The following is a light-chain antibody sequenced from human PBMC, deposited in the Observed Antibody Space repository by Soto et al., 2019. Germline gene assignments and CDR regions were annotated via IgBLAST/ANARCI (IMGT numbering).Light chain of an antibody. Sequence: EIVLTQSPGTLSLSPGERATLSCRASERLSSVYLAWYQQRPGQPPRLLIYDASSRATGVPDRFSGGGSGTDFTLTISRLEPEDFAVYYCQHYAMSPPFTFGPGTKVDIK. CDR1: ERLSSVY. J-gene: IGKJ3*01. CDR2: DAS. V-gene: IGKV3-20*01. CDR3: QHYAMSPPFT.